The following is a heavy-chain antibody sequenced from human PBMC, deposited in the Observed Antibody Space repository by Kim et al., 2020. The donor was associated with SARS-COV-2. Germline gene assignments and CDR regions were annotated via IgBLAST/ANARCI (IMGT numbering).Heavy chain of an antibody. Sequence: NPSHKSRVTISGDTSKNQFSLKLSSVTAADTAVYYCARGPHSSEDWFDPWGQGTLVTVSS. V-gene: IGHV4-59*09. CDR3: ARGPHSSEDWFDP. D-gene: IGHD3-22*01. J-gene: IGHJ5*02.